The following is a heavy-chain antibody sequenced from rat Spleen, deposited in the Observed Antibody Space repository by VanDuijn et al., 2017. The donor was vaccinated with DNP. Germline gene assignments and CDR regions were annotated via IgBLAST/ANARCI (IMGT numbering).Heavy chain of an antibody. CDR3: ATYYGYYLNH. J-gene: IGHJ2*01. V-gene: IGHV5S10*01. Sequence: EVQLVESGGGLVQPGRSLRLSCAASGFSFRDYNMVWVRQAPKEGLEWVATIIYDGTRTYYRDSVKGRFTLARDNAKDTLSLQMDSLRSEDTATDFCATYYGYYLNHWGQGVMVTVSS. D-gene: IGHD1-7*01. CDR1: GFSFRDYN. CDR2: IIYDGTRT.